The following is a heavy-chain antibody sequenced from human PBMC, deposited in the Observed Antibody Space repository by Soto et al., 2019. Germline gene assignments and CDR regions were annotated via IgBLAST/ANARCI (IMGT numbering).Heavy chain of an antibody. V-gene: IGHV3-21*06. CDR1: GFTFSRYG. Sequence: EVQLVESGGGLVKPGGSLRLSCVASGFTFSRYGMNWLRQAPGKGLEWVASISSTTSYVYYADSVKGRFSTSRDNAKNILYLEMYALRTEDTAVYYCARDPSERRVGNWFESWGQGTLVTVSS. J-gene: IGHJ5*01. CDR3: ARDPSERRVGNWFES. D-gene: IGHD2-2*01. CDR2: ISSTTSYV.